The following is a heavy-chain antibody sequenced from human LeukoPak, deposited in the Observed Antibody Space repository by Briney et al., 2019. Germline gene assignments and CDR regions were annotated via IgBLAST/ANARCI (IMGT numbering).Heavy chain of an antibody. Sequence: SSETLSLTCTVSGGSISSHYWSWIRQPPGKGLEWIGYIYYSGSTNYNPSLKSRVTISVDTSKNQFSLKLSSVTAADTAVYYCAATHDYYYDSSGYFPTFDYWGQGTLVTVSS. V-gene: IGHV4-59*11. CDR2: IYYSGST. D-gene: IGHD3-22*01. CDR3: AATHDYYYDSSGYFPTFDY. CDR1: GGSISSHY. J-gene: IGHJ4*02.